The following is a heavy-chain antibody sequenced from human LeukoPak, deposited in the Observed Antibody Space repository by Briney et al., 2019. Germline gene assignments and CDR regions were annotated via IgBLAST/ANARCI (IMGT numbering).Heavy chain of an antibody. CDR2: ISSSSSYI. Sequence: GGSLRLSCAASRFTFSSYSMNWVRQAPGKGLEWVSSISSSSSYIYYADSVKGRFTISRDNAKNSLYLQMNSLRAEDTAVYYCAREGQYYDSSGYDYWGQGTLVTVSS. J-gene: IGHJ4*02. V-gene: IGHV3-21*01. D-gene: IGHD3-22*01. CDR3: AREGQYYDSSGYDY. CDR1: RFTFSSYS.